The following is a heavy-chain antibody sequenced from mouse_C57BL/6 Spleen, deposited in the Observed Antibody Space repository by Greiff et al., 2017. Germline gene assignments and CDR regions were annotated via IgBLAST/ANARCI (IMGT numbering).Heavy chain of an antibody. V-gene: IGHV1-5*01. D-gene: IGHD1-1*01. CDR2: IYPGNSDT. J-gene: IGHJ1*03. CDR1: GYTFTSYW. CDR3: TREYYGSSYWYFDV. Sequence: EVKVVESGTVLARPGASVKMSCKTSGYTFTSYWMHWVKQRPGQGLEWIGAIYPGNSDTSYNQKFKGKAKLTAVTSASTAYMELSSLTNEDSAVYYCTREYYGSSYWYFDVWGTGTTVTVSS.